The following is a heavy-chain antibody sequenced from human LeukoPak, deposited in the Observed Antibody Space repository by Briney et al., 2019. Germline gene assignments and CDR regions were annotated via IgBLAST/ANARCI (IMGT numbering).Heavy chain of an antibody. J-gene: IGHJ4*02. Sequence: SETLSLTCSVSGGSISPYYWSWIRQPPGKGLEWSGYIYYSGSTNYNPSLKSRVTISVDTSKNQFSLKLSSVTAADTAVYYCARHGGGGESYPRVFDYWGRGTLVTVSS. CDR3: ARHGGGGESYPRVFDY. CDR2: IYYSGST. V-gene: IGHV4-59*08. D-gene: IGHD1-26*01. CDR1: GGSISPYY.